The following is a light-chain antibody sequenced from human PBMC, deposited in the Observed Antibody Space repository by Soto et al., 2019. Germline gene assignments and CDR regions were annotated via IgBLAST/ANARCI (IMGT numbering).Light chain of an antibody. CDR2: DVS. V-gene: IGLV2-14*01. CDR1: SGDVGGYNY. Sequence: QPALTQPASVSGAPGQSITISCTGTSGDVGGYNYVSWYQQHPGKAPKLMIYDVSNRPSGVSNRFSGSKSGNTASLTISGLQAEDEADYYCSSYTSSSTLFGTGTKVTVL. CDR3: SSYTSSSTL. J-gene: IGLJ1*01.